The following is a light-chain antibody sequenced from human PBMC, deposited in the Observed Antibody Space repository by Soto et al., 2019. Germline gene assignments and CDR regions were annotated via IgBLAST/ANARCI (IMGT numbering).Light chain of an antibody. CDR1: QSVSSY. J-gene: IGKJ3*01. Sequence: EIVLTQSPATLSLSPGERATLSCRASQSVSSYLAWYQQKPGQAPRLLIYDASNRATGIPARFSGSVSGTDFTLTISSLEPEDFAVYYCQQRSNWQFTFGPGTKVDIK. CDR3: QQRSNWQFT. V-gene: IGKV3-11*01. CDR2: DAS.